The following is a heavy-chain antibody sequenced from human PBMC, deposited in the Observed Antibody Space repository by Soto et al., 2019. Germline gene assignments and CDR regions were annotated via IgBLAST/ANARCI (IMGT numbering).Heavy chain of an antibody. CDR2: VSAYNGER. CDR3: SRVTSIPAAGDY. V-gene: IGHV1-18*01. D-gene: IGHD2-2*02. Sequence: QVKLVQSGAEVKKPGASVKVSCKASGYTFTNYGINWVRQAPGQGLEWLGWVSAYNGERRYAQRVQARVIMTTDTSTTTAYMELRSLRSDNTAVYYCSRVTSIPAAGDYWGQGTLVTVSS. CDR1: GYTFTNYG. J-gene: IGHJ4*01.